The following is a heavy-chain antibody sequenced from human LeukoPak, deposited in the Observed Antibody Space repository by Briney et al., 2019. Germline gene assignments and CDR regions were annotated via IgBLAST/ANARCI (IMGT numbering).Heavy chain of an antibody. V-gene: IGHV4-59*01. CDR2: IYYSGST. J-gene: IGHJ4*02. CDR3: ARAGQFTSARPISFDY. CDR1: GGSISNYY. Sequence: SETLSLTCTVSGGSISNYYWNWIRQPPGKGLEWVGYIYYSGSTNSNPSLKSRVTISVDTSKNHFSLKLSSVTAADTAVYYCARAGQFTSARPISFDYWGQGTLVTVSS. D-gene: IGHD6-6*01.